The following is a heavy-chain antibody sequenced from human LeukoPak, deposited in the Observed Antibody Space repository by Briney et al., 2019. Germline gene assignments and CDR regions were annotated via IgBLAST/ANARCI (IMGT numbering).Heavy chain of an antibody. CDR2: INPSGGST. CDR1: GYTFTSYY. V-gene: IGHV1-46*01. Sequence: GASVKVSCKASGYTFTSYYMHWVRQAPGQGLEWMGIINPSGGSTSYARKFQGRVTMTRDTSTSTVYMELSSLRSEDTAVYYCARVDPMLGAFDIWGQGTMVTVSS. D-gene: IGHD3-16*01. CDR3: ARVDPMLGAFDI. J-gene: IGHJ3*02.